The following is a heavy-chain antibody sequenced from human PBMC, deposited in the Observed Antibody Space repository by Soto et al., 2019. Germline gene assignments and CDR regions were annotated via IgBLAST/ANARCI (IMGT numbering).Heavy chain of an antibody. CDR2: IIPIXXTX. J-gene: IGHJ4*02. CDR1: GGTFSSYA. Sequence: GASVKVSCKASGGTFSSYAISLVRQAPGQGLEWMGGIIPIXXTXXXXXKXXGRVTITADESTSTAYMELSSLRSEDTAVYYCARDLAPGYSSSWYVNWGQGTLVTVSS. V-gene: IGHV1-69*13. D-gene: IGHD6-13*01. CDR3: ARDLAPGYSSSWYVN.